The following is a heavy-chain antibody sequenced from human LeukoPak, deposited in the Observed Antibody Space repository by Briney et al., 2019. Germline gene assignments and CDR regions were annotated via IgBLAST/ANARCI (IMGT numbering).Heavy chain of an antibody. V-gene: IGHV3-30*02. D-gene: IGHD3-22*01. Sequence: GGSLRLSCAASGFTFSSYGMHWVRQAPGKGLEWVAFIRYDGSNKYYADSVKGRFTISRDNSKNTLYLQMNSLRAVDTAVYYCAKDYYDSSGYPYFDYWGQGTLVTVSS. CDR1: GFTFSSYG. CDR2: IRYDGSNK. CDR3: AKDYYDSSGYPYFDY. J-gene: IGHJ4*02.